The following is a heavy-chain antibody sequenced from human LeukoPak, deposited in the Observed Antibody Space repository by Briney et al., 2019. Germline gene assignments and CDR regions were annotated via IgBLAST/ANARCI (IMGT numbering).Heavy chain of an antibody. CDR3: ARGIAGSFDY. V-gene: IGHV4-30-4*01. CDR2: IYYSGST. CDR1: GGSISSGGYY. J-gene: IGHJ4*02. D-gene: IGHD6-13*01. Sequence: SETLSLTCTVSGGSISSGGYYWSWIRQPPGKGLEWIGYIYYSGSTYYNPSLKSRVTISVDTSKNQFSLKLSSVTAADTAVYYCARGIAGSFDYWGQGTLVTVSS.